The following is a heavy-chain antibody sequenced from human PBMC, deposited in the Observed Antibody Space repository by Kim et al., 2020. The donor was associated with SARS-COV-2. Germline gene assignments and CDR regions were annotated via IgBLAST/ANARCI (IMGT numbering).Heavy chain of an antibody. Sequence: GGSLRLSCAVSGFTFRYYWMTWVRQAPGKGLEWVANIGQDGSDKDYVDSVKGRFTISRDNAQKSLYLQMNSLGVDDTAVYYCGGCGRYYYFDNWGQVSLVTVSS. CDR3: GGCGRYYYFDN. CDR2: IGQDGSDK. V-gene: IGHV3-7*01. J-gene: IGHJ4*02. D-gene: IGHD1-1*01. CDR1: GFTFRYYW.